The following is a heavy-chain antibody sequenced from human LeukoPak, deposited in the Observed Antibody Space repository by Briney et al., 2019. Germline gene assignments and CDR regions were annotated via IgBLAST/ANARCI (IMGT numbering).Heavy chain of an antibody. CDR1: GFAFSSYE. Sequence: PGGSLRLSCAASGFAFSSYEMNWVRQAPGKGLEWVSDISSSGSTIYYADSVKGRFTISRDNAKNSLYLQMNSLRAEDTAVYYCARGSRIAAAGRDAFDIWGQGTMVTVSS. D-gene: IGHD6-13*01. CDR2: ISSSGSTI. CDR3: ARGSRIAAAGRDAFDI. V-gene: IGHV3-48*03. J-gene: IGHJ3*02.